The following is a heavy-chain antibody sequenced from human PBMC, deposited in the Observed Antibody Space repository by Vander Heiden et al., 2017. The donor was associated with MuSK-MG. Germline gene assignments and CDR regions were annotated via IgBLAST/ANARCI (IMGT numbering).Heavy chain of an antibody. D-gene: IGHD2-2*01. J-gene: IGHJ4*02. V-gene: IGHV4-4*07. CDR3: GFSISGARFDY. CDR2: IDASGST. CDR1: GGSISTYY. Sequence: QVQLQESGPGLVKSSETLSLTCTVSGGSISTYYCSWIRQSAGKGLEWIGRIDASGSTTYNPSLKSRVTMSVDTSKNQFSLKLNSVTAADTAVYFCGFSISGARFDYWGQGTLVTVSS.